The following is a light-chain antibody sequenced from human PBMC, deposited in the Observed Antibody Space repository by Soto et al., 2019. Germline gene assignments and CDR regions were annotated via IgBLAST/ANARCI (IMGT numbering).Light chain of an antibody. J-gene: IGKJ5*01. V-gene: IGKV1D-13*01. CDR3: LQHSNYPLA. CDR1: QGLSSG. Sequence: AIPMTQSPSPLSVSPGERATITCRASQGLSSGLAWYQQKPGQAPRLLIYAASSLHSGVPSRFSGSGSGTDFTLTISSLQPEDFAIYYCLQHSNYPLAFGQGTRLEIK. CDR2: AAS.